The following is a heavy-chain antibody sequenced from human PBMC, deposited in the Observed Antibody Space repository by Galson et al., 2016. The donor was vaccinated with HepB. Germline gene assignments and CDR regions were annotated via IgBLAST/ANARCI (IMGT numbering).Heavy chain of an antibody. J-gene: IGHJ5*02. CDR1: GFTFSNYG. CDR3: AKDHGNRWLNNWFDP. CDR2: MSHDGSHI. D-gene: IGHD6-19*01. V-gene: IGHV3-30*18. Sequence: SLRLSCAASGFTFSNYGMHWIRQAPGKGLEWVAVMSHDGSHIFYVGSVKGRFSISRDNSKNTLYLQMNSLRDEDTAVYYCAKDHGNRWLNNWFDPWGQGTLFTVSS.